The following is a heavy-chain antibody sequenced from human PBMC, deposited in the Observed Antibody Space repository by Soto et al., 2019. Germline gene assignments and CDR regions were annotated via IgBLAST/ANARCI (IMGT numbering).Heavy chain of an antibody. V-gene: IGHV4-34*01. D-gene: IGHD3-9*01. Sequence: TLSLTCAVYGGSFSGYYWSWIRQPPGKGLEWIGEINHSGSTNYNPSLKSRVTISVDTSKNQFSLKLSSVTAADTAVYYCASLNYDILTGSNSDPHDYRGQGTLVTVSS. CDR3: ASLNYDILTGSNSDPHDY. CDR1: GGSFSGYY. J-gene: IGHJ4*02. CDR2: INHSGST.